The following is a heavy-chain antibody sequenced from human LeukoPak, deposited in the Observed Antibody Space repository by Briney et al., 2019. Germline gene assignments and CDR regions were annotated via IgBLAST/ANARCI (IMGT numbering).Heavy chain of an antibody. CDR1: GFPFRSNW. D-gene: IGHD3-22*01. J-gene: IGHJ4*02. CDR3: ARTDYYDR. V-gene: IGHV3-74*01. Sequence: GGSLRLSCAASGFPFRSNWMHWVRQAPERGLVWVSGINGDGINTNYADSVKGRFTISRDNAKSTLYLQMNGPRGEDTAVYYCARTDYYDRWGQGTLVTVSS. CDR2: INGDGINT.